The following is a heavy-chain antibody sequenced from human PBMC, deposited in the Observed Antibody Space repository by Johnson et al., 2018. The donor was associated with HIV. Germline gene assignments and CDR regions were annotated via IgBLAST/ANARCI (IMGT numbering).Heavy chain of an antibody. CDR2: IYSGGST. Sequence: MLLVESGGGVVRPGGSLRLSCAASGFTFDDYGMSWVRQAPGKGLEWVSVIYSGGSTYYADSVKGRFTISRDNSKNTLYLQMNSLRAEDTAVYYCARDWNEYSSSDGSFDIWGQGTMVTVSS. J-gene: IGHJ3*02. CDR3: ARDWNEYSSSDGSFDI. V-gene: IGHV3-66*01. CDR1: GFTFDDYG. D-gene: IGHD6-6*01.